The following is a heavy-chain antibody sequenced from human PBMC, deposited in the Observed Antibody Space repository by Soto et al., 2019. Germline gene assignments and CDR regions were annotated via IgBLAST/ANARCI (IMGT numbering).Heavy chain of an antibody. V-gene: IGHV3-48*01. CDR2: ISSSSSTI. CDR3: ARANYYGSPGDFDY. D-gene: IGHD3-10*01. CDR1: GFTFSSYS. Sequence: GGSLRLSCAASGFTFSSYSMNWFRQAPGKGLEWVSYISSSSSTIYYADSVKGRFTISRDNAKNSLYLQMNSLRAEDTAVYYCARANYYGSPGDFDYWGQGTLVTVSS. J-gene: IGHJ4*02.